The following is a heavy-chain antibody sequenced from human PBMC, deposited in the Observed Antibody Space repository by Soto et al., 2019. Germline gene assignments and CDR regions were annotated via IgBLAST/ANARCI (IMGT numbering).Heavy chain of an antibody. J-gene: IGHJ4*02. Sequence: EALLVQSGAEVKKPGESLRRSCQASGYNFANYRLAWVRQMPGKGLDWMGRVDPSDSYTTYSPSFQGLVTISVDKSISTAYLQWSSLKASDTAIYYCARRGSETYYHAVQKDYFDSWGQGTLVTVPS. V-gene: IGHV5-10-1*03. CDR2: VDPSDSYT. D-gene: IGHD3-10*01. CDR1: GYNFANYR. CDR3: ARRGSETYYHAVQKDYFDS.